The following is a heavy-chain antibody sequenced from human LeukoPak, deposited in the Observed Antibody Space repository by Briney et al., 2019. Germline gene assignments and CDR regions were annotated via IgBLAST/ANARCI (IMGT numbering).Heavy chain of an antibody. CDR1: GFIFSAYG. CDR3: AKNSGSYSVFWD. D-gene: IGHD1-26*01. J-gene: IGHJ4*02. Sequence: PGGSLRLSCAASGFIFSAYGMSWVRQAPGKGLEWVSSISASGRSTYYADSVKGRFTISRDNSKNTLYLQMNSLRAEDTAVYFCAKNSGSYSVFWDWGQGTLVTVSS. CDR2: ISASGRST. V-gene: IGHV3-23*01.